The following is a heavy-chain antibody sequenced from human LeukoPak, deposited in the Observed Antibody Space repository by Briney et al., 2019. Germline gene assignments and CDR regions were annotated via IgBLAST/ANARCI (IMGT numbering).Heavy chain of an antibody. CDR1: GFTFSGVW. CDR3: TARRITMIVVDY. J-gene: IGHJ4*02. CDR2: IRSTTDAGTT. Sequence: GGSLRLSCAASGFTFSGVWIRGVRQAPGKGLEWVAHIRSTTDAGTTDYAAPVNGRFTISRDDSKNTLYLQMNSLKTEDTAVYYCTARRITMIVVDYWGQGTLVTVSS. V-gene: IGHV3-15*01. D-gene: IGHD3-22*01.